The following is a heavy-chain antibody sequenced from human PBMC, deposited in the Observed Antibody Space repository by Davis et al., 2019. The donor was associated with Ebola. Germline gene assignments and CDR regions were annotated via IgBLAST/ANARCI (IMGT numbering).Heavy chain of an antibody. V-gene: IGHV3-21*01. CDR1: GFTFSSYG. J-gene: IGHJ4*02. CDR3: ARDRDAYNVALGY. CDR2: ISSSSSHI. Sequence: GESLKISCAASGFTFSSYGMHWVRQAPGKGLEWVSSISSSSSHINYADSVKGRFTISRDNAKNSLYLQLNSLRAEDTAVYYCARDRDAYNVALGYWGQGTLVTVSS. D-gene: IGHD5-24*01.